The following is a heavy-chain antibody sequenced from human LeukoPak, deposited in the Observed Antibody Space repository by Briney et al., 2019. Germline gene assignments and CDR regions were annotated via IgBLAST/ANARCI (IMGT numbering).Heavy chain of an antibody. J-gene: IGHJ4*02. CDR1: GFTFSSYA. D-gene: IGHD2-2*01. Sequence: PGGSLRLSCAASGFTFSSYAMSWVRQAPGKGLEWVSAISGSGGSTYYADSVKGRFTISRDNSKNTLYLQMNSLRAEDTAVYYCAKALLGGDGVPAAQPVDYWGQGTLVTVSS. CDR3: AKALLGGDGVPAAQPVDY. V-gene: IGHV3-23*01. CDR2: ISGSGGST.